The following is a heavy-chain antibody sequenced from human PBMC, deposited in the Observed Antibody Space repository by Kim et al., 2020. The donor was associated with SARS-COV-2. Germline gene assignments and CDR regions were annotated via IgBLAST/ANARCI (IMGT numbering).Heavy chain of an antibody. CDR1: GGSISSSNW. V-gene: IGHV4-4*02. CDR3: ARCKAVDYYDSSAGGCDY. D-gene: IGHD3-22*01. Sequence: SETLSLTCAVSGGSISSSNWWSWVRQPPGKGLEWIGEIYHSGSTNYNPSLKSRVTISVDKSKNQFSLKLSSVTAADTAVYYCARCKAVDYYDSSAGGCDYWGQGTLVTVSS. CDR2: IYHSGST. J-gene: IGHJ4*02.